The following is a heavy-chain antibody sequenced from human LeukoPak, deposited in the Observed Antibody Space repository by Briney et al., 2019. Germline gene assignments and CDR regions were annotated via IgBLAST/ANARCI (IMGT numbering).Heavy chain of an antibody. CDR2: IYHTGSS. V-gene: IGHV4-59*11. D-gene: IGHD4-23*01. J-gene: IGHJ4*02. Sequence: SETLSLTCTVSGASITSHHWNWIRQPAGKGLEWIGYIYHTGSSKSNPSLKGRVTKSVDASKSQVSLKLTSVTAADTAMYYCARWSDTYRAFDYWGQGILVTVSS. CDR3: ARWSDTYRAFDY. CDR1: GASITSHH.